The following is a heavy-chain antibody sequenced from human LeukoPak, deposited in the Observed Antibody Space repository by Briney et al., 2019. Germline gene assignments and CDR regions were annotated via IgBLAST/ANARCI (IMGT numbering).Heavy chain of an antibody. V-gene: IGHV3-53*01. CDR2: IYSGGNT. J-gene: IGHJ4*02. Sequence: GGSLRLSCAASGFTVSGNYMSWVRQAPGKGLEWVSLIYSGGNTYYADSVKGRFTISRDTSNNALYLQMNSLRAEDTAIYYCARVVIPVPYYFGYWGQGTLVTVSS. CDR1: GFTVSGNY. D-gene: IGHD2-2*01. CDR3: ARVVIPVPYYFGY.